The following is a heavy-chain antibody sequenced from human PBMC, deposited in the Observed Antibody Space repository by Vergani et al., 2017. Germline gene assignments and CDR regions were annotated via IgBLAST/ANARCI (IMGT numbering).Heavy chain of an antibody. CDR1: GYTFTSYA. D-gene: IGHD3-10*01. V-gene: IGHV7-4-1*02. Sequence: QVQLVQSGSELKKPGASVKVSCKASGYTFTSYAMNWVRQAPGQGLEWMGWINTNTGNPTYAQGFTGRFVFSLDTSVSTAYLQISSLKAADTAVYYCARDRFPMVRGVNTPAVDPFDYWGQGTLVTVSS. CDR2: INTNTGNP. CDR3: ARDRFPMVRGVNTPAVDPFDY. J-gene: IGHJ4*02.